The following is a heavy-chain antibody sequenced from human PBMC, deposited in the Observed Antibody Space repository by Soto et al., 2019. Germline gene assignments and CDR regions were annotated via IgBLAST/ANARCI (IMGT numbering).Heavy chain of an antibody. J-gene: IGHJ4*02. CDR1: GYTFSSYS. D-gene: IGHD1-1*01. CDR2: ISSYNGNT. V-gene: IGHV1-18*04. CDR3: ARGDDSVGPDY. Sequence: ASVKVSCKASGYTFSSYSITWVRQAPGQGLEWMGWISSYNGNTHYAQKVQGRVTMTTDTSTSTAYMELRSLRSDDTAVYYCARGDDSVGPDYWGQGTLVTVS.